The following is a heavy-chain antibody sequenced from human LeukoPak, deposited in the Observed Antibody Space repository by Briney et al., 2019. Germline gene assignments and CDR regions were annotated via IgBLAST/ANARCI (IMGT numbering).Heavy chain of an antibody. V-gene: IGHV3-23*01. Sequence: PGGSLRLSCTASGFTFSSYSLNWVRQAPGKGLEWVSAISGSGGSTYHADSVKGRFIISRDNSKNTLYLQMNSLRAEDTAVYYCAKDLRPYYYDSSGYPDAFDIWGQGTMVTVPS. CDR1: GFTFSSYS. CDR2: ISGSGGST. J-gene: IGHJ3*02. CDR3: AKDLRPYYYDSSGYPDAFDI. D-gene: IGHD3-22*01.